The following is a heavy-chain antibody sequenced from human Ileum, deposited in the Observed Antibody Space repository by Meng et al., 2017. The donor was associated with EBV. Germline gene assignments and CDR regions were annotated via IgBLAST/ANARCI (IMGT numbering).Heavy chain of an antibody. CDR2: IRSKAYSSAT. V-gene: IGHV3-73*02. CDR1: GFTVRCST. J-gene: IGHJ5*02. D-gene: IGHD2-15*01. Sequence: EVHVVECGGVLADAGGSRKLFCASSGFTVRCSTMHWVRQASGKGLEWVGRIRSKAYSSATAYAASVKGRFTISRDDSKNTAYLQMNSLKTEDTAVYYCTRNLGYCSGGSCAWGQGTLVTVSS. CDR3: TRNLGYCSGGSCA.